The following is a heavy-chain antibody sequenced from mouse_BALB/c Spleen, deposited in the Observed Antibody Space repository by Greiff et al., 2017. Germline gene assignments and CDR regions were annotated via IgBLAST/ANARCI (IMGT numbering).Heavy chain of an antibody. V-gene: IGHV14-3*02. CDR2: IDPANGNT. CDR3: AIYDGYYVRFAD. D-gene: IGHD2-3*01. CDR1: GFNIKDTY. Sequence: EVQLQQSGAELVKPGASVKLSCTASGFNIKDTYMHWVKQRPEQGLEWIGRIDPANGNTKYDPKFQGKATITADTSSNTAYLQLSSLTSEDTAVYYVAIYDGYYVRFADWGQGTLVTVSA. J-gene: IGHJ3*01.